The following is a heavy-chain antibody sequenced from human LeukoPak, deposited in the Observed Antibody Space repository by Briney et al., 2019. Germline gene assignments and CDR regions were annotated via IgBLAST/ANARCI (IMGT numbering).Heavy chain of an antibody. J-gene: IGHJ4*02. V-gene: IGHV1-69*01. CDR2: IIPILGTA. CDR3: ATSPTGYSPGY. CDR1: GGTFSTFA. D-gene: IGHD4-23*01. Sequence: SVKVSCKASGGTFSTFALSWVRHAPGQGPDWMGGIIPILGTANYAQKFQGRVTITADESTSTAYMELSSLTSEDTAVYYCATSPTGYSPGYWGQGTLVTVSS.